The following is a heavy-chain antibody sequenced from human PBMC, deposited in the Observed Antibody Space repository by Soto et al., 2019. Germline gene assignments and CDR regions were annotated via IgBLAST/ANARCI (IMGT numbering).Heavy chain of an antibody. V-gene: IGHV4-31*03. CDR3: AMGGDYYDSSGYPQGFDY. CDR1: GGSISSGGYY. Sequence: SETLSLTCTVSGGSISSGGYYWSWIRQQPGKGLEWIGYIYYSGSTYYNPSLKSRVTISVDTSKNQFSLKLSSVTAADTAVYYCAMGGDYYDSSGYPQGFDYWGQGTLVTVSS. CDR2: IYYSGST. J-gene: IGHJ4*02. D-gene: IGHD3-22*01.